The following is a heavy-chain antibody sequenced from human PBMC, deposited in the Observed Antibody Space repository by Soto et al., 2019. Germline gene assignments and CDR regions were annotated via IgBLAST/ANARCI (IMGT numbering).Heavy chain of an antibody. Sequence: GASVKVSCKASGYTFTSYGISWVRQAPGQGLEWMGWISAYNGNTNYAQKLQGRVTMTTDTSTSTAYMELRSLRSDDTAVYYCARAPWSRYSYGYWYYYGMDVSGQGTTVTVSS. D-gene: IGHD5-18*01. J-gene: IGHJ6*02. CDR2: ISAYNGNT. CDR3: ARAPWSRYSYGYWYYYGMDV. V-gene: IGHV1-18*01. CDR1: GYTFTSYG.